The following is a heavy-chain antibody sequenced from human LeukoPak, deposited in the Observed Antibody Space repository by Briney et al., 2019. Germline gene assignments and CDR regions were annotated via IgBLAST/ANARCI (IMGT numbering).Heavy chain of an antibody. J-gene: IGHJ4*02. CDR2: ISGSGRDT. D-gene: IGHD3-22*01. V-gene: IGHV3-23*01. CDR3: AGDSSGYYSNLFDY. CDR1: GFTLTTYA. Sequence: GGSLRLSCAASGFTLTTYAMSWVRQAPGKGLEWVSAISGSGRDTYYADSVKGRFAISRDTSKNTLSLQMHSLRVEDTAVYYCAGDSSGYYSNLFDYWGQGTLVTVSS.